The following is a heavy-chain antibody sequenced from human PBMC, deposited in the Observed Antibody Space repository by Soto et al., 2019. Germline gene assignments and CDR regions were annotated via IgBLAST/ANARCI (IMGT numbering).Heavy chain of an antibody. V-gene: IGHV4-34*01. CDR3: ARNGQVNDYGDLDY. CDR2: INHSGST. J-gene: IGHJ4*02. Sequence: SPTLSLTCAVYGGSFSGYYWSWIRQPPGKGLEWIGEINHSGSTNYNPSLKSRVTISVDTSKNQFSLKLSSVTAADTAVYYCARNGQVNDYGDLDYWGQGTLVTVSS. CDR1: GGSFSGYY. D-gene: IGHD4-17*01.